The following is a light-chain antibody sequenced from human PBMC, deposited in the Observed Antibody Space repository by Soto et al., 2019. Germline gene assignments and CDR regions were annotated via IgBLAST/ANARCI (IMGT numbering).Light chain of an antibody. V-gene: IGKV3-11*01. J-gene: IGKJ5*01. CDR3: QQRSNWIT. CDR1: QSVSNNY. CDR2: DAS. Sequence: SQSPSTLSVSPGERATLSCRASQSVSNNYLAWYQQKPGQAPRLLIYDASNRATGIPARFSGSGSGTDFTLTISSLEPEDFAVYYCQQRSNWITFGQGTRLAIK.